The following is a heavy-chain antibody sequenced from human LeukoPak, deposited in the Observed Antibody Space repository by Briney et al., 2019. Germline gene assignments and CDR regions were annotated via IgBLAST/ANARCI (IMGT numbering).Heavy chain of an antibody. CDR1: GFTFSDYY. Sequence: LRLSCAASGFTFSDYYMSWIRQAPGKGLEWIGYIYYSGSTYYNPSLKSRVTISVDTSKNQFSLKLSSVTAADTAVYYCARGRSIAARPNWFDPWGQGTLVTVSS. CDR3: ARGRSIAARPNWFDP. J-gene: IGHJ5*02. V-gene: IGHV4-30-4*08. D-gene: IGHD6-6*01. CDR2: IYYSGST.